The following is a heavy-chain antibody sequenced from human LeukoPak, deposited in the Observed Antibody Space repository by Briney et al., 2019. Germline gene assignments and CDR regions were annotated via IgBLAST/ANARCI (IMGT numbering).Heavy chain of an antibody. Sequence: GGSLRLSCAASGFAFSCYAMSWVRQAPGKGLEWISTINNSGGSTYYADSVNGRFTISRDNPKNTLYLQMSSLRADDTAVYYCAKASGGTFLPNDYWGQGTLVTVSS. CDR3: AKASGGTFLPNDY. CDR1: GFAFSCYA. V-gene: IGHV3-23*01. CDR2: INNSGGST. J-gene: IGHJ4*02. D-gene: IGHD1-26*01.